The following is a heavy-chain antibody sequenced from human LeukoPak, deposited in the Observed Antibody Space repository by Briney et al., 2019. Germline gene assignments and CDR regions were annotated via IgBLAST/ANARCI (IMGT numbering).Heavy chain of an antibody. Sequence: GGSLRLFCAASGFTFSSYVMSWVRQAPGKGLEWVSAISGSGGGTYYADSVKGRFTISRDNSKNTLYLQMNSLRAEDTAVYYCAPGRLLLATGTVDYWGQGTLVTVSS. CDR3: APGRLLLATGTVDY. D-gene: IGHD1-1*01. CDR1: GFTFSSYV. J-gene: IGHJ4*02. CDR2: ISGSGGGT. V-gene: IGHV3-23*01.